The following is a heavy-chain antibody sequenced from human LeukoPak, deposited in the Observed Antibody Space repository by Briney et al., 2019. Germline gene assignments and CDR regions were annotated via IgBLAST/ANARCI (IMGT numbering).Heavy chain of an antibody. D-gene: IGHD3-22*01. J-gene: IGHJ4*02. V-gene: IGHV4-30-2*01. Sequence: KPSQTLSLTCAVSGGSISSGGYSWSWIRQPPGKGLEWIGYIYHSGSTYYNPSLKSRVTISVDRSKNQFSLKLSSVTAADTAVYYCARGGGYYYDSNVPLDYWGQGTLVTVSS. CDR2: IYHSGST. CDR1: GGSISSGGYS. CDR3: ARGGGYYYDSNVPLDY.